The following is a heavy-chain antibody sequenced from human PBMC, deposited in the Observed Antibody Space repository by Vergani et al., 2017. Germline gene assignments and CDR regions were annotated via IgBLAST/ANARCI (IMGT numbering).Heavy chain of an antibody. CDR1: GGTFSSYA. D-gene: IGHD2-15*01. J-gene: IGHJ4*02. CDR3: ARVAEDGSGGSCYYGGY. CDR2: IIPIFGTA. Sequence: QVQLVQSGAEVKKPGSSVKVSCKASGGTFSSYAISWVRQAPGQGLEWMGGIIPIFGTANYAQKFQGRVTITAEAFTSTAYMELSSLRSEDTAVYYCARVAEDGSGGSCYYGGYWGQGTLVTVSS. V-gene: IGHV1-69*01.